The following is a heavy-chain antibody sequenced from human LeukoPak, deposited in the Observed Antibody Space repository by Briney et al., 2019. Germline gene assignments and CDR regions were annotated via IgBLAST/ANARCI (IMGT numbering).Heavy chain of an antibody. D-gene: IGHD2-21*02. V-gene: IGHV4-34*01. CDR2: INHSGST. CDR3: AIRARGGGDTLDP. J-gene: IGHJ5*02. Sequence: PSETLSLTCAVYGGSFSGYYWSWIRQPPGKGLEWIGEINHSGSTNYNPSLKSRVTISVDTSKNQFSLKLSSVTAADTAVYYCAIRARGGGDTLDPWGQGTLVTVSS. CDR1: GGSFSGYY.